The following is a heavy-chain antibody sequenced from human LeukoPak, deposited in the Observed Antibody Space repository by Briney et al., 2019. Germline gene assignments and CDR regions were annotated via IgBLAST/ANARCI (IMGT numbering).Heavy chain of an antibody. J-gene: IGHJ4*02. CDR3: ARAWRYSSSWYRVDY. CDR2: IYYSGST. Sequence: SETLSLTCTVSGGSISSYYWSWIRQPPGKGLEWIGYIYYSGSTNYNPSLKSRVTISVDTSKNQFSLKLSSVTAADTAVYYCARAWRYSSSWYRVDYWGQGTLVTVSS. CDR1: GGSISSYY. D-gene: IGHD6-13*01. V-gene: IGHV4-59*12.